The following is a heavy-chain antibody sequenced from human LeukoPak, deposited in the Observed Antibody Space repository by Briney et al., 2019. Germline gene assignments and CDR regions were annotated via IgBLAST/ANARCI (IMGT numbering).Heavy chain of an antibody. CDR1: GGTFSSYA. D-gene: IGHD3/OR15-3a*01. Sequence: ASVKVSCKASGGTFSSYAISWVRQAPGQGLEWMGRIIPILGIANYAQKFQGRVTITADKSTSTAYMELRSLRSDDTAVYYCARDHEWTWFDPWGQGTLVTVSS. V-gene: IGHV1-69*04. J-gene: IGHJ5*02. CDR3: ARDHEWTWFDP. CDR2: IIPILGIA.